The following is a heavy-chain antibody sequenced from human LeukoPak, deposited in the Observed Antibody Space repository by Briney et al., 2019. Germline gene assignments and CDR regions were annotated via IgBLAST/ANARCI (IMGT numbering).Heavy chain of an antibody. J-gene: IGHJ4*02. CDR3: ARYSYGYFDY. CDR1: GGSISSTNYY. D-gene: IGHD5-18*01. CDR2: TYYSGST. V-gene: IGHV4-39*07. Sequence: SETLSLTCTVSGGSISSTNYYWGWIRQPPGKGLEWIGSTYYSGSTYYNPSLKSRVTISVDTSKNQFSLKLSSVTAADTAVYYCARYSYGYFDYWGQGTLVTVSS.